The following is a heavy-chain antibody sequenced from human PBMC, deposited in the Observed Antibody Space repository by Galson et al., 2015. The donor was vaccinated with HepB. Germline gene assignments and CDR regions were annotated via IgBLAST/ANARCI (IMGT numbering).Heavy chain of an antibody. V-gene: IGHV1-18*01. J-gene: IGHJ3*02. CDR2: ISAHNGDT. CDR3: ARVPRSWELLFGAFDI. Sequence: SVKVSCKASGYTFTSYGISWVRQAPGQGLEWMAWISAHNGDTNYAQDLLGRVTMTTDTSTTTAYMELRSLKSDDTAMYYCARVPRSWELLFGAFDIWGQGTMVTVSS. D-gene: IGHD1-26*01. CDR1: GYTFTSYG.